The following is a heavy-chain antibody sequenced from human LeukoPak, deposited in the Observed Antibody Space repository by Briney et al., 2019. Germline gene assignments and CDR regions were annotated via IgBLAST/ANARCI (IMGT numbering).Heavy chain of an antibody. J-gene: IGHJ5*02. V-gene: IGHV4-30-2*01. D-gene: IGHD1-7*01. CDR2: IYHSGST. CDR1: GGSISSGDYY. Sequence: SQTLSLTCTVSGGSISSGDYYWSWIRQPPGKGLEWIGYIYHSGSTYYNPSLKSRVTISVDRFKNQFSLKLNSVTAADTAVYYCARGGTTDWFDPWGQGTLVTVSS. CDR3: ARGGTTDWFDP.